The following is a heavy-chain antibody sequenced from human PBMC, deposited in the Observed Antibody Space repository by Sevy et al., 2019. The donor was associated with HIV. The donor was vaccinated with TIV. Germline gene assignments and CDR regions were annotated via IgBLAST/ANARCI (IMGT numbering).Heavy chain of an antibody. V-gene: IGHV3-53*01. J-gene: IGHJ4*02. Sequence: GGSLRLSCAASGFTVSRNYMSWVRQAPGKVLEWVSVIYSGGSTYYADSVKGRFTISRDNSKNTLYLQMNTLRAEDTAVYYCARERIVGATWGGFDYWGQGTLVTVSS. CDR1: GFTVSRNY. CDR2: IYSGGST. D-gene: IGHD1-26*01. CDR3: ARERIVGATWGGFDY.